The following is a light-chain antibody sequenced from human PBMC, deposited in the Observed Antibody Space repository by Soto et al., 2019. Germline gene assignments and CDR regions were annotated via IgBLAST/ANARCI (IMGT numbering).Light chain of an antibody. CDR3: QHSYSTLLT. CDR2: AAS. J-gene: IGKJ4*01. V-gene: IGKV1-39*01. Sequence: DIQMTQSPSSLSASVGDRVTITCRASQSISSYLNWYQQKPGKAPKLLIYAASSLQSGVPSRFSGSGSGTDFTLTISSLQPEDFATYYCQHSYSTLLTFGGGTNVEIK. CDR1: QSISSY.